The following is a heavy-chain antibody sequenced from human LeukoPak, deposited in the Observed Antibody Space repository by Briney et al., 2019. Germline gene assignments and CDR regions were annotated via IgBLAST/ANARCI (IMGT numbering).Heavy chain of an antibody. CDR1: GFTFSSYS. CDR2: ISSSSSYI. D-gene: IGHD4-17*01. V-gene: IGHV3-21*01. J-gene: IGHJ6*03. CDR3: ARASPYGWPHYYYYYMDV. Sequence: GGSLRLSCAASGFTFSSYSMNWVRQAPGKGLEWVSSISSSSSYICYADSVKGRFTISRDNAKNSLYLQMNSLRAEDTAVYYCARASPYGWPHYYYYYMDVWGKGTTVTVSS.